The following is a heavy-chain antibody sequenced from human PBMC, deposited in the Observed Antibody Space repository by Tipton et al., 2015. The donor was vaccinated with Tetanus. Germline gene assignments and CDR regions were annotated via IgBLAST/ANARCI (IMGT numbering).Heavy chain of an antibody. CDR1: GGSVRSGSYY. Sequence: LRLSCTVSGGSVRSGSYYWNWIRQPPGKGLEWIGYISYSGSTNSNYSLKSRITISQDTSKNQVSLRLNSVTAADTAVYFCARTPDYYYGMDVWGQGTTVTVSS. CDR3: ARTPDYYYGMDV. J-gene: IGHJ6*02. CDR2: ISYSGST. V-gene: IGHV4-61*01.